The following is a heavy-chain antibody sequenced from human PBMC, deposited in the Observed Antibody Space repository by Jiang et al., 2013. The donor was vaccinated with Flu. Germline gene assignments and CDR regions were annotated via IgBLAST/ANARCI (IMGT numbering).Heavy chain of an antibody. CDR2: IIPIFGTA. D-gene: IGHD3-3*01. J-gene: IGHJ4*02. CDR3: ARAPRPYITIFQYFDY. V-gene: IGHV1-69*01. Sequence: FSSYAISWVRQAPGQGLEWMGGIIPIFGTANYAQKFQGRVTITADESTSTAYMELSSLRSEDTAVYYCARAPRPYITIFQYFDYWGQGTLVTVSS. CDR1: FSSYA.